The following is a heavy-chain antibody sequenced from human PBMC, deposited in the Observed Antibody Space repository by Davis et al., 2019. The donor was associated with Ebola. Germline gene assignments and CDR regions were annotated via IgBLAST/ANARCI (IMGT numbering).Heavy chain of an antibody. CDR1: GFILSGST. J-gene: IGHJ6*02. V-gene: IGHV3-73*01. D-gene: IGHD2/OR15-2a*01. CDR3: TRGAPYFMDV. CDR2: IRDKDNGDVT. Sequence: GESLKISCAVSGFILSGSTLHWVRQASGKALEWVGRIRDKDNGDVTSYGASVEGRFTISRDDSKNTAYLQMNSLKTEDTAVYYCTRGAPYFMDVWGQGTTVTVSS.